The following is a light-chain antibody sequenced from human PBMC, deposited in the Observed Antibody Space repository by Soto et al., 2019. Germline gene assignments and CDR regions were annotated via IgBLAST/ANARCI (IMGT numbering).Light chain of an antibody. J-gene: IGKJ4*01. CDR2: WAS. CDR1: QSVLYSSNNKNY. Sequence: DIVMTQSPDPLAVSLGERATINCKSSQSVLYSSNNKNYLAWYQQKPGQPPKLLIYWASTRESGVPDRFSGSGSATDFTLTIISLQAEDVAVYYCQQYYSTPLLTFGGGTKVEIK. CDR3: QQYYSTPLLT. V-gene: IGKV4-1*01.